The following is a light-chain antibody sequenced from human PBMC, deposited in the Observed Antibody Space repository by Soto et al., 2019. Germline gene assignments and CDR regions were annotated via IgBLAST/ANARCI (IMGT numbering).Light chain of an antibody. CDR2: GAS. CDR1: QSVSRSY. V-gene: IGKV3-20*01. Sequence: EIVLTQSPGTLSLSPGERATLSCRASQSVSRSYLAWYQQKPGQAPRLLIYGASSRATGIPDWFTGSGSGTDFTLTISRLEPEDFAVYSCQHYGDSSYTFGQGTKLDIK. CDR3: QHYGDSSYT. J-gene: IGKJ2*01.